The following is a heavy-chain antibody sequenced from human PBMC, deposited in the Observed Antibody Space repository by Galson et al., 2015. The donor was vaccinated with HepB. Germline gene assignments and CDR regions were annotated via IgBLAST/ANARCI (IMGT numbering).Heavy chain of an antibody. CDR3: AKGYGLFDS. J-gene: IGHJ5*01. CDR1: GFAFDNHA. V-gene: IGHV3-23*01. CDR2: ITGKGDST. Sequence: SLRLSCAASGFAFDNHAMSWVRQAPGRGLEWISGITGKGDSTFYADSVKGRFTVSKDNSNNMLYLQMNSLRGEDAGLNFCAKGYGLFDSWGQGILVTVSS. D-gene: IGHD5-18*01.